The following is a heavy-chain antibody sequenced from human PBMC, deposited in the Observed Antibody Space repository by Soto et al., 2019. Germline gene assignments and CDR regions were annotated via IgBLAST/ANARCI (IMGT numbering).Heavy chain of an antibody. D-gene: IGHD1-7*01. V-gene: IGHV3-23*01. Sequence: EVQLLESGGGLVQPGGSLSLSCAASGFTFSTYVMNWVRQAPGKGLEWVSTISYSADKTFYADSVKGRFTISRDNSRDTLFLQMNSLRADDAALYYCARRAKTATTNWGAFDIWGQGTMVTVSS. CDR1: GFTFSTYV. CDR3: ARRAKTATTNWGAFDI. CDR2: ISYSADKT. J-gene: IGHJ3*02.